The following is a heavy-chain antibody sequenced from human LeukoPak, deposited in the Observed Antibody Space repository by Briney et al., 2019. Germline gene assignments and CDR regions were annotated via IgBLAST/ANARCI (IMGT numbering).Heavy chain of an antibody. CDR3: ARRDYGDAFDI. D-gene: IGHD4/OR15-4a*01. J-gene: IGHJ3*02. V-gene: IGHV4-38-2*01. CDR1: GYSISSGYY. CDR2: VYHSGST. Sequence: SETLSLTCAVSGYSISSGYYWGWIRQPPGKGLEWIGSVYHSGSTYYSPSLKSRVTISVDTSKNQFSLKLSSVTAADTAVYYCARRDYGDAFDIWGQGTMVTVSS.